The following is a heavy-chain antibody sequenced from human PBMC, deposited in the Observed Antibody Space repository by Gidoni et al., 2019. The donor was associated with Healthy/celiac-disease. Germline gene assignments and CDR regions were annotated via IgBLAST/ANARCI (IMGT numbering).Heavy chain of an antibody. D-gene: IGHD3-3*01. Sequence: EVQLLESEGGLVQPGGSLRLSGAASGFTFSSYAMSWVRQAPGKGLEWVSAIRVMGGSKYYADSVKGRFTISRDNAKNTLYLQMNSLRAEYTAVYYCAKDYDFWSGTIGGFDYCGQGTLVTVSS. J-gene: IGHJ4*02. CDR2: IRVMGGSK. CDR1: GFTFSSYA. V-gene: IGHV3-23*01. CDR3: AKDYDFWSGTIGGFDY.